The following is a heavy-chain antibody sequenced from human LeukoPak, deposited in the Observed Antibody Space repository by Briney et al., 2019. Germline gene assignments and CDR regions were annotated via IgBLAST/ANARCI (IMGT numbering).Heavy chain of an antibody. CDR1: GFTFSSYG. J-gene: IGHJ5*02. Sequence: GGSLRLSCAASGFTFSSYGMHWVRQAPGKGLEWVAVISYDGSNKYYADSVKGRFTISRDNAKNSLYLQMNSLRAEDTAVYYCAREGPVVVGWFDPWGQGTLVTVSS. CDR2: ISYDGSNK. CDR3: AREGPVVVGWFDP. V-gene: IGHV3-30*03. D-gene: IGHD3-22*01.